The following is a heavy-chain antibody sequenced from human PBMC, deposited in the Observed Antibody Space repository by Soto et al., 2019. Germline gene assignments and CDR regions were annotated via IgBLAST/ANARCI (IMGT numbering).Heavy chain of an antibody. CDR3: ARGGGYCSSTSCYTYFFDY. V-gene: IGHV4-61*01. D-gene: IGHD2-2*01. J-gene: IGHJ4*02. Sequence: PSETLSLTCTVSSDSVSSSSYYWSLVRQPPGKGLEWIGYIHHSGSTNFNPSLKSRVTISVDTSKNQFSLRLSSVTAADTAMYYCARGGGYCSSTSCYTYFFDYWGQGTLVTVSS. CDR1: SDSVSSSSYY. CDR2: IHHSGST.